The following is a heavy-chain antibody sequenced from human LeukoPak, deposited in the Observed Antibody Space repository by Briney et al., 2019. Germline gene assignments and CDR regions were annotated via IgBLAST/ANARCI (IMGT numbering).Heavy chain of an antibody. V-gene: IGHV3-23*01. Sequence: GGSLRLSCAASGFTFSSYVLSWGREAPGEGLECVSAISGSGGSTYYADSLKSRFTISRETSTKTLYLQISTLRAEGTGVYYCAKSRQETDAFDIWGQGTMVTVSS. J-gene: IGHJ3*02. CDR2: ISGSGGST. CDR3: AKSRQETDAFDI. CDR1: GFTFSSYV.